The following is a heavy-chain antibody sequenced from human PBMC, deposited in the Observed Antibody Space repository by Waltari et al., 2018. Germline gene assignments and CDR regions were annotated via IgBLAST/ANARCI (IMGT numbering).Heavy chain of an antibody. CDR3: AKDSISGDYFDY. Sequence: QVQLVESGGGVVQPGGFLRLSCAASGFTFSSYGMHWVRQAPGKGLEWVAFIRYDGSNKYYADSVKGRFTISRDNSKNTLYLQMNSLRAEDTAVYYCAKDSISGDYFDYWGQGTLVTVSS. J-gene: IGHJ4*02. CDR2: IRYDGSNK. D-gene: IGHD7-27*01. V-gene: IGHV3-30*02. CDR1: GFTFSSYG.